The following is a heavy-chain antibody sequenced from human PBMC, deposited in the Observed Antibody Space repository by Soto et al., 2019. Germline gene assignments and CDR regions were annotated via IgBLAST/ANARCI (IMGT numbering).Heavy chain of an antibody. CDR3: ARINADSSYHYYAMDV. Sequence: QVILKESGPVLVKPTETLTLTCTISGFSLSNGRMGVSWIRQPPGRALEWLAHFFSDAERSYSTSMQSRLTMSHATSGTQVVLTMTNMDHQDTGTYFCARINADSSYHYYAMDVWGPATPVTVSS. J-gene: IGHJ6*01. CDR1: GFSLSNGRMG. D-gene: IGHD4-17*01. CDR2: FFSDAER. V-gene: IGHV2-26*03.